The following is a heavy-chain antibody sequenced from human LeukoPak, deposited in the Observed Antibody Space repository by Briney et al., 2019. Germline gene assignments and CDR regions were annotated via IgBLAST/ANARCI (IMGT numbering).Heavy chain of an antibody. CDR1: GGSVSSGGYY. V-gene: IGHV4-31*03. J-gene: IGHJ4*02. CDR3: ARAGTIVRFDY. Sequence: SETLSLTCTVSGGSVSSGGYYWSWICQHPGKGLEWIGYIYYSGSTYYNPSLKSRVTISVDTSKNQFSLKLSSVTAADTAVYYCARAGTIVRFDYWGQGTLVTVSS. D-gene: IGHD1-7*01. CDR2: IYYSGST.